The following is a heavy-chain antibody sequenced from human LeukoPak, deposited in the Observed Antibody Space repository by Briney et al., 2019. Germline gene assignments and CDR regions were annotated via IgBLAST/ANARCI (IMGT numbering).Heavy chain of an antibody. J-gene: IGHJ6*02. CDR3: AKDLLRGSGSYVYYGMDV. Sequence: GGSLRLSCAASGFTFSSYGMHWVRQAPGKGLEWVAVISYDGSNKYYADSVKGRFTISRDNSKNTLYLQMNSLRAEDTAVYYCAKDLLRGSGSYVYYGMDVWGQGTTVTVSS. D-gene: IGHD3-10*01. V-gene: IGHV3-30*18. CDR1: GFTFSSYG. CDR2: ISYDGSNK.